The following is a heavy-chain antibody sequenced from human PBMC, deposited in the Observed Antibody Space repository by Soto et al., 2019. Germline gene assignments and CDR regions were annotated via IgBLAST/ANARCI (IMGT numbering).Heavy chain of an antibody. J-gene: IGHJ3*02. V-gene: IGHV3-23*01. Sequence: GSMRLSCAASVFTFSSYAMSWVRQAPGKGLEWVSAISGSGGSTYYADSVKGRFTISRDNSKNTLYLQMNSLRAEDTAVYYCAKGEYCSGGSCYSVAAFDIWGQGTMVTVSS. CDR3: AKGEYCSGGSCYSVAAFDI. D-gene: IGHD2-15*01. CDR2: ISGSGGST. CDR1: VFTFSSYA.